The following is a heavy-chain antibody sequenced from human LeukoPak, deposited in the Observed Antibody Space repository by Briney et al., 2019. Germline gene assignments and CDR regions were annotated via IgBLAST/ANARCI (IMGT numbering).Heavy chain of an antibody. Sequence: PGGSLRLSCAASGFTFNRHAMHWVRQAPGKGLEWVAVISYDGSNKYYADSVKGRFTISRDNSKNTLYLQMNSLRAEDTAVYYCARDQSGSYEGLFDYWGQGTLVTVSS. D-gene: IGHD1-26*01. V-gene: IGHV3-30*12. CDR2: ISYDGSNK. J-gene: IGHJ4*02. CDR1: GFTFNRHA. CDR3: ARDQSGSYEGLFDY.